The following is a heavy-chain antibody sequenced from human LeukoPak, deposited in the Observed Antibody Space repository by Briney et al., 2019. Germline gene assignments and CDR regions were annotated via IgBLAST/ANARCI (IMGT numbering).Heavy chain of an antibody. D-gene: IGHD3-3*01. V-gene: IGHV4-39*07. Sequence: SETLSLTYTVSGGSISSSSYYWGWIRQPPGKGLEWIGSIYYSGSTYYNPSLKSRVTISVDTSKNQFSLKLSSVTAADTAVYYCARERSPRITIFVRAYYYMDVWGKGTTVTVSS. CDR1: GGSISSSSYY. CDR2: IYYSGST. CDR3: ARERSPRITIFVRAYYYMDV. J-gene: IGHJ6*03.